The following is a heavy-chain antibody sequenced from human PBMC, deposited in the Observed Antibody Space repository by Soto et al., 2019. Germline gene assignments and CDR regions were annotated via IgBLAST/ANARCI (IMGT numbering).Heavy chain of an antibody. D-gene: IGHD6-13*01. V-gene: IGHV5-51*01. CDR2: IYPGGSDT. CDR1: GYSFTSYW. Sequence: RGESLKISCKGSGYSFTSYWIGWVRQMPGKGLEWMGIIYPGGSDTRYSPSFQGQVTISADKSISTAYLQWSSLKASDTAMYYCARTSAAGKYYYGMDVWGQGTKVTVSS. CDR3: ARTSAAGKYYYGMDV. J-gene: IGHJ6*02.